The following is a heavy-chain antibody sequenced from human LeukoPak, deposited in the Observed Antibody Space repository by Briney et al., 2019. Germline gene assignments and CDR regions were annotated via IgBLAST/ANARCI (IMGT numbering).Heavy chain of an antibody. D-gene: IGHD6-13*01. CDR1: GGSIGSYY. V-gene: IGHV4-59*08. CDR2: IYYSGST. J-gene: IGHJ3*02. CDR3: ARSRSSSWEDAFDI. Sequence: PSETLSLTCTVSGGSIGSYYWSWIRQPPGKGLEWIGYIYYSGSTNYNPSLKSRVTISVDTSKNQFSLKLRIVTAADTAVYYCARSRSSSWEDAFDIWGQGTMVTVSS.